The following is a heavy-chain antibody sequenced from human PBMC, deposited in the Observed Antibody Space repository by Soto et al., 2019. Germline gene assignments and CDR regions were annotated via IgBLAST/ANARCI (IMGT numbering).Heavy chain of an antibody. Sequence: ESLKISCKGSGYSFTSYWISWVRQMPGKGLEWMGRIDPGDSYISYSPSLQGHVTISADKSINTAYLQWSSLKASDTAMYYCARQGYSSSSGDYYYGMDVWGQGTTVTVSS. V-gene: IGHV5-10-1*01. CDR1: GYSFTSYW. D-gene: IGHD6-6*01. CDR3: ARQGYSSSSGDYYYGMDV. CDR2: IDPGDSYI. J-gene: IGHJ6*02.